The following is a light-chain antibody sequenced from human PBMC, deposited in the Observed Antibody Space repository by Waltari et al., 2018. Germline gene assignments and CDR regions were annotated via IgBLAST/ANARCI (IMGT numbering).Light chain of an antibody. Sequence: QSVLTQPPSVSGAPGQRVTISCTGSGSNIGAGYDVHWYQQLPGQAPKLLIYANRNGPTGVADRFSGSKSGTAASLAITGLQPEDEADYYCQSYESSLTGRPWVFGGGTKLTV. CDR3: QSYESSLTGRPWV. J-gene: IGLJ3*02. CDR1: GSNIGAGYD. CDR2: ANR. V-gene: IGLV1-40*01.